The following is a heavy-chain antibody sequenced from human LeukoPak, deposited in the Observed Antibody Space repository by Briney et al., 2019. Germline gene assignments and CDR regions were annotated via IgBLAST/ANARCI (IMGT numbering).Heavy chain of an antibody. CDR1: GYTFTSYG. V-gene: IGHV1-18*01. D-gene: IGHD2-2*02. J-gene: IGHJ4*02. CDR2: ISAYNGNT. CDR3: AGGYCSSTSCYTLDY. Sequence: VASVKVSCKASGYTFTSYGISWVRQAPGQGLEWMGWISAYNGNTNYAQKLQGRVTMTTDTSTSTAYMELRSLRSDDTAVYYCAGGYCSSTSCYTLDYWGQGTLVTVSS.